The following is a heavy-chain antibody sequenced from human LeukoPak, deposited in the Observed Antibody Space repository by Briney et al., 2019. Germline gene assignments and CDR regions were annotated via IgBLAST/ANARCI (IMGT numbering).Heavy chain of an antibody. D-gene: IGHD2-2*01. CDR2: ISAYNGNT. V-gene: IGHV1-18*01. CDR3: ARDPGNDIVVVPAARGRDKRDY. J-gene: IGHJ4*02. CDR1: GYTFTSYG. Sequence: ASVKVSCKASGYTFTSYGISWVRQAPGQGLEWMGWISAYNGNTNYAQKLQGRVTMTTDTSTSTAYMELRSLRSDDTAVYYCARDPGNDIVVVPAARGRDKRDYWGQGTLVTVSS.